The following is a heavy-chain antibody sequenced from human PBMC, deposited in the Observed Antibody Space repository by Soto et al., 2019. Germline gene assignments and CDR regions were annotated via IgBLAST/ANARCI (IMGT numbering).Heavy chain of an antibody. D-gene: IGHD6-6*01. CDR3: AIIAARPGGSAFDI. CDR2: MNPNSGNT. J-gene: IGHJ3*02. CDR1: GYTFTSYD. Sequence: ASVKVSCKASGYTFTSYDINWVRQATGQGLEWMGWMNPNSGNTGYAQKFQGRVTMTRNTSISTAYMELSSLRSEDTAVHYCAIIAARPGGSAFDIWGQGTMVTVSS. V-gene: IGHV1-8*01.